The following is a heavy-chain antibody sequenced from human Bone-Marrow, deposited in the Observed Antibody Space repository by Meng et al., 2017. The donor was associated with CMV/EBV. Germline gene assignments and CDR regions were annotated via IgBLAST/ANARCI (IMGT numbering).Heavy chain of an antibody. CDR3: ARSAGAYCGGDCSALF. Sequence: ASVKVSCKASKYTFTTYYIHWVRQATGQGLEWMGWMNSNSGDTGYAQKFQGRVTMTTDTSTSTAYMELRSLRSDDTAVYYCARSAGAYCGGDCSALFWGQGTMVTVSS. V-gene: IGHV1-8*02. D-gene: IGHD2-21*01. CDR1: KYTFTTYY. J-gene: IGHJ3*01. CDR2: MNSNSGDT.